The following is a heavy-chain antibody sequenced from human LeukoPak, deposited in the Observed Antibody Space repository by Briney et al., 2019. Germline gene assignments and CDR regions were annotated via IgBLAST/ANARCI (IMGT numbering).Heavy chain of an antibody. CDR1: GGTFSSYA. D-gene: IGHD2-15*01. Sequence: ASVKVSCKASGGTFSSYAISWVRQAPGQGLEWMGWMNPNSGNTGYAQKFQGRVTMTRSTSISTAHMELSSLRSEDTAVYYCARVPDLRYCSGGSCYRFDYWGQGTLVTVSS. CDR3: ARVPDLRYCSGGSCYRFDY. V-gene: IGHV1-8*02. J-gene: IGHJ4*02. CDR2: MNPNSGNT.